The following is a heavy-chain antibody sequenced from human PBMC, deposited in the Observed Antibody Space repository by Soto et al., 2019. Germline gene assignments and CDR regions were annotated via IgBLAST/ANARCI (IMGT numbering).Heavy chain of an antibody. D-gene: IGHD6-19*01. J-gene: IGHJ4*02. Sequence: NPSETLSLTCTVSGGSVSSGSYYWSWIRQPPGKGLEWIGYIYYSGSTNYNPSLKSRVTISVDTSKNQFSLKLSSVTAADTAVYYCARRPHSSGWYGGFDYWGQGTLVTVSS. CDR3: ARRPHSSGWYGGFDY. CDR2: IYYSGST. V-gene: IGHV4-61*01. CDR1: GGSVSSGSYY.